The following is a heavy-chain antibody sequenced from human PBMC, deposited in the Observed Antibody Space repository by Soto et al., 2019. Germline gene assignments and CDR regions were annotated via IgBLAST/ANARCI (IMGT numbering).Heavy chain of an antibody. Sequence: PSETLSLTCTVSGGSISSGGYYWSWIRQHPGKGLEWIGYIYYSGGTYYSPSLKSRVTISVDTSKNQFSLKLSSVTAADTAVYYCARYAPRITIFGVVIIGGGAFDYWGQGTLVTVSS. D-gene: IGHD3-3*01. CDR3: ARYAPRITIFGVVIIGGGAFDY. V-gene: IGHV4-31*03. CDR1: GGSISSGGYY. J-gene: IGHJ4*02. CDR2: IYYSGGT.